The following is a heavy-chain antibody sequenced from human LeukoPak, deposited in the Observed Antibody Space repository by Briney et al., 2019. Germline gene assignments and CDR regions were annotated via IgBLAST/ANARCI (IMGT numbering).Heavy chain of an antibody. Sequence: ASVKVSCKASGYTFTGYYIHWVRQAPGQGLEWMAWINPNSGDTDCARKFQGRVSMTRDTSISTAYMDLSRLTSDDTAVYYCAILLGATTNFDYWGQGTLVTVSS. D-gene: IGHD1-26*01. CDR1: GYTFTGYY. V-gene: IGHV1-2*02. CDR3: AILLGATTNFDY. CDR2: INPNSGDT. J-gene: IGHJ4*02.